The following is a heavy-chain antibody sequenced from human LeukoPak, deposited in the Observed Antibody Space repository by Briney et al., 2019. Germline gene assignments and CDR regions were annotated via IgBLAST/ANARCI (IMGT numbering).Heavy chain of an antibody. D-gene: IGHD6-19*01. CDR2: IQQDGREK. CDR3: ARERGSSGWYQGFDY. J-gene: IGHJ4*02. Sequence: PGGSLRLSCAASGFTFSSYSMNWVRQAPGTGLEWVANIQQDGREKNYVDSVKGRFTISRDNAKNSLYLQMNSLTAEDTAVYYCARERGSSGWYQGFDYWGQGTLVTVSS. CDR1: GFTFSSYS. V-gene: IGHV3-7*01.